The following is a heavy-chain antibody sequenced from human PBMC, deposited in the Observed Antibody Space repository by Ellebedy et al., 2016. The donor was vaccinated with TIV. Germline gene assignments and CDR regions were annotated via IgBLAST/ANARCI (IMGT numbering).Heavy chain of an antibody. CDR2: IKQDGSEK. D-gene: IGHD6-25*01. Sequence: GESLKISXAASGFIFSSYWLHWVRQAPGKGLEWVANIKQDGSEKHYADSVKDRFTIYRDNAKNSLYLPMNSLRAEDTAIYYCARGRVGSDYWGQGTLVTVSS. J-gene: IGHJ4*02. CDR1: GFIFSSYW. CDR3: ARGRVGSDY. V-gene: IGHV3-7*01.